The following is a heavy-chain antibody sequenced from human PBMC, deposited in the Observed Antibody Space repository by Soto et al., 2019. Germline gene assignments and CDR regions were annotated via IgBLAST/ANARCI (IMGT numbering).Heavy chain of an antibody. Sequence: PVGSLRLSCGVSGVRFDDYGMHWVRQAPGKGLEWIAGISRDSRSISYGASMKGRFTISRVNAKNSLYLQLNSLRADDTAFYYCVKDALTTVAYYFDYWGDRALVTVSS. D-gene: IGHD4-17*01. CDR1: GVRFDDYG. V-gene: IGHV3-9*01. J-gene: IGHJ4*01. CDR3: VKDALTTVAYYFDY. CDR2: ISRDSRSI.